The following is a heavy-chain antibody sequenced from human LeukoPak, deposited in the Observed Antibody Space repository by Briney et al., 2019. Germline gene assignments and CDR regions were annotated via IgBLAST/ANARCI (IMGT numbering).Heavy chain of an antibody. Sequence: GALRLSCAASGCTFSSYAMSWVRQAPGKGLEWVSAISGSGGSTYYADSVKGRFTISRDNSKNTLYLQMNSLRAEDTAVYYCAKAGSGYSSSWYKYWGQGTLVTVSS. J-gene: IGHJ4*02. V-gene: IGHV3-23*01. D-gene: IGHD6-13*01. CDR2: ISGSGGST. CDR1: GCTFSSYA. CDR3: AKAGSGYSSSWYKY.